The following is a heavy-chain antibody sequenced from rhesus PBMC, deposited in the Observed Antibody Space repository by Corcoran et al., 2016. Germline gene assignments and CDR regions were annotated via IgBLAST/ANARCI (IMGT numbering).Heavy chain of an antibody. CDR2: ISGSRGRS. CDR1: GGATSSYY. D-gene: IGHD6-25*01. J-gene: IGHJ4*01. V-gene: IGHV4S11*01. Sequence: QVQLQESGPELVKPSETLSLTCAVSGGATSSYYWSWIRQPPGKGLEWIGYISGSRGRSTYNPSRKSRVTLWGDTSKSQLSLKLSSVTAADTAVYFCARSAATKHFDYWGQGVLVTVSS. CDR3: ARSAATKHFDY.